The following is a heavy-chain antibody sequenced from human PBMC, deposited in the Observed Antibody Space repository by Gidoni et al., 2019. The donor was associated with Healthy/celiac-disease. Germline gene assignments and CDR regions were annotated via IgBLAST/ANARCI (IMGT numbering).Heavy chain of an antibody. Sequence: QVTLKESGPVLVKPTETLTLTCTVSGFSLSNARMGVSWIRQPPGKALEWLAHIFSNDEKSYSTSLKSRLTISKDTSKSQVVLTMTNMDPVDTATYYCARITRVEDWNYDYWGQGTLVTVSS. CDR1: GFSLSNARMG. D-gene: IGHD1-1*01. CDR2: IFSNDEK. V-gene: IGHV2-26*01. CDR3: ARITRVEDWNYDY. J-gene: IGHJ4*02.